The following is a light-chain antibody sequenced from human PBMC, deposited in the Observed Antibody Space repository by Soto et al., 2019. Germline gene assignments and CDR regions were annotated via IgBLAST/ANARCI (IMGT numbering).Light chain of an antibody. J-gene: IGKJ2*01. CDR3: QQSYTSPPT. CDR1: QNIASD. Sequence: DIQMTQSPSSLSASVGDSVTITCRAGQNIASDLNWYQQRTGETPKLLIYGPSNLQPGVPSRFRGSGSATVFTLTITTLQPEDFATYYCQQSYTSPPTFGQGTKLEIK. CDR2: GPS. V-gene: IGKV1-39*01.